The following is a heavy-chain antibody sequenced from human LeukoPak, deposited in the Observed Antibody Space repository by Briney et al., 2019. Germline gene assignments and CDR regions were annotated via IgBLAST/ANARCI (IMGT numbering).Heavy chain of an antibody. CDR1: GGSFSGYY. J-gene: IGHJ4*02. CDR3: ARGLFPRRGKYSSGCGY. V-gene: IGHV4-34*01. CDR2: INHSGST. Sequence: SETLSLTCAVYGGSFSGYYWSWIRQPPGKGLEWIGEINHSGSTNYNPSLKSRVTISVDTSKNQFSLKLSSVTAADTAVYYCARGLFPRRGKYSSGCGYWGQGTLVTVSS. D-gene: IGHD6-19*01.